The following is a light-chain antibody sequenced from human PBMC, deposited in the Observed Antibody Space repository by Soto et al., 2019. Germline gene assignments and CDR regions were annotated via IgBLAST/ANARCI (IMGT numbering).Light chain of an antibody. CDR2: GAS. Sequence: EFVLTQSPGTLSLSPGERATLSCRASQSVSNNYLAWYQQKPGQAPRLLIYGASNRATGIPDRFSGSGSGTEFTLTISSLQSEDFAVYYCQQYDDWPLTFGQGTRLEIK. V-gene: IGKV3-20*01. CDR1: QSVSNNY. CDR3: QQYDDWPLT. J-gene: IGKJ5*01.